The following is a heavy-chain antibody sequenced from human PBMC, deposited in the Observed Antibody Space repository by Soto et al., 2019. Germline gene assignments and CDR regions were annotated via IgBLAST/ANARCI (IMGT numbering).Heavy chain of an antibody. CDR1: GYTFTSYD. D-gene: IGHD6-13*01. CDR2: MNPNSGNT. Sequence: ASVKVSCKASGYTFTSYDINWVRQATGQGLEWMGWMNPNSGNTGYAQKFQGRVTMTRNTSISTAYMELSSLRSEDTAVYYCARATGEYSSSWYYYYYGMDVWGQGTTFTVSS. V-gene: IGHV1-8*01. CDR3: ARATGEYSSSWYYYYYGMDV. J-gene: IGHJ6*02.